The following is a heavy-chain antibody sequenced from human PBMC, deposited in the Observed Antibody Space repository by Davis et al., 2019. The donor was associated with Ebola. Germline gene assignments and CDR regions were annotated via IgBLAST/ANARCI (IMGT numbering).Heavy chain of an antibody. CDR2: ISAYNGNT. D-gene: IGHD3-3*01. V-gene: IGHV1-18*01. CDR3: ARDANFWSGVYYYGMDV. J-gene: IGHJ6*02. Sequence: ASVKVSCKASAYTFTSYDINWVRQAPGQGLEWMGWISAYNGNTNYAQKLQGRVTMTTDTSTSTAYMELRSLRSDDTAVYYCARDANFWSGVYYYGMDVWGQGTTVTVSS. CDR1: AYTFTSYD.